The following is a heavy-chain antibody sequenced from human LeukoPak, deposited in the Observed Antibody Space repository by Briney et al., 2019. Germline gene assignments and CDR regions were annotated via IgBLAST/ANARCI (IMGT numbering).Heavy chain of an antibody. CDR1: GFTFSSYW. Sequence: PGGSLRLSCAASGFTFSSYWMHWVRQAPGKGLVWVSRINSDGSSTSYADSVRGRFTISRDNAKNTLYLHMNSLRAEETAVYYCARDREISYFDYWGQGNLVTVSS. V-gene: IGHV3-74*01. D-gene: IGHD2/OR15-2a*01. CDR3: ARDREISYFDY. CDR2: INSDGSST. J-gene: IGHJ4*02.